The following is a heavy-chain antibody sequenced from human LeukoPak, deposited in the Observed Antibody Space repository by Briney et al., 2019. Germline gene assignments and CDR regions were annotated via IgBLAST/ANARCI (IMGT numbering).Heavy chain of an antibody. Sequence: GGSLSLSCAASGFTFSSYTMNWVRQAPGKGLEWVAVISYHGNNKYYADSVKGRFTISRDNSKNTLYLQMNSLRAEDTAVYYCARGSGMDVWGQGTTVSVSS. CDR1: GFTFSSYT. CDR3: ARGSGMDV. V-gene: IGHV3-30*03. J-gene: IGHJ6*02. CDR2: ISYHGNNK.